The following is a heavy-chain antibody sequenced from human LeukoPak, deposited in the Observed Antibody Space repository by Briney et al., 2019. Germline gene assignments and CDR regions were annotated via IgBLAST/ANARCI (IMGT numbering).Heavy chain of an antibody. CDR1: AGSISSGGYY. Sequence: SETLSLTCTVSAGSISSGGYYWSWIRQPPGKGLEWIGYIYYSGSTYYNPSLKSRVTISVDTSKNQFSLKLSSVTAADTAVYYCARDLTRSGYDLGVDYWGQGTLVTVSS. V-gene: IGHV4-31*03. J-gene: IGHJ4*02. CDR2: IYYSGST. D-gene: IGHD5-12*01. CDR3: ARDLTRSGYDLGVDY.